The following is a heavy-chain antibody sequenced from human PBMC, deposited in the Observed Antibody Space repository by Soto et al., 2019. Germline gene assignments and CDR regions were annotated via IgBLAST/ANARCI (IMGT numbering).Heavy chain of an antibody. D-gene: IGHD3-22*01. CDR1: GFTFSSYG. J-gene: IGHJ6*02. V-gene: IGHV3-30*18. CDR2: ISYDGSNK. CDR3: AKDLYYYDSSGSPMNV. Sequence: GGSLRLSCAASGFTFSSYGMHWVRRAPGKGLEWVAVISYDGSNKYYADSVKGRFTISRDNSKNTLYLQMNSLRAEDTAVYYCAKDLYYYDSSGSPMNVWGQGTTVTVSS.